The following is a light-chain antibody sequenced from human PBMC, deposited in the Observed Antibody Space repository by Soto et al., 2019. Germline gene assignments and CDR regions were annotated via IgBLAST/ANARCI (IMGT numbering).Light chain of an antibody. V-gene: IGLV1-47*01. CDR1: SSNIGSNY. J-gene: IGLJ1*01. Sequence: QSVLTQPPSASGTPGQRVTISCSGSSSNIGSNYVYWYQQLPGPAPKLLIYRNNQRPSGVPDRFSGSKSGTSASLAISGLRSEDEADYYCAAWDDSHYVFGTGTKLTVL. CDR3: AAWDDSHYV. CDR2: RNN.